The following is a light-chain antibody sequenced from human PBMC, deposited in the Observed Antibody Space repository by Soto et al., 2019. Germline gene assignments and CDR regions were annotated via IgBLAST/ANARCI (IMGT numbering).Light chain of an antibody. V-gene: IGKV3D-20*02. CDR2: GAS. CDR1: HSVSSSY. J-gene: IGKJ5*01. Sequence: EIVLTPSPGTLSLSPGETATLSCTATHSVSSSYLAWYQQKPGQAPRLLIYGASSRATGIPDRFSGTGSGTDFTLTINNLEPEDFAVYYCQLRTNWSIAFGRGTRLEIK. CDR3: QLRTNWSIA.